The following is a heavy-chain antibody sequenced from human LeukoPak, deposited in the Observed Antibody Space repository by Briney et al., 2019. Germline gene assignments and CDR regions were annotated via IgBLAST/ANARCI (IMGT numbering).Heavy chain of an antibody. D-gene: IGHD3-9*01. Sequence: GGSLRLSCAASGFTFSSYSMNWVRQAPGKGLEWVSSISSSSSYIYYADSVKGRFTISRDNAKNSLYLQMNSLRAEDTAVYYCVAGCYDILTGYDPGYYGMDVWGQGTTVTVSS. V-gene: IGHV3-21*01. J-gene: IGHJ6*02. CDR3: VAGCYDILTGYDPGYYGMDV. CDR2: ISSSSSYI. CDR1: GFTFSSYS.